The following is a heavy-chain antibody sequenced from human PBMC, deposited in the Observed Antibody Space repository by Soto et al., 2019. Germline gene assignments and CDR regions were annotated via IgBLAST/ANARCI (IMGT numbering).Heavy chain of an antibody. CDR1: GFTFSSSE. V-gene: IGHV3-48*03. CDR2: IHPAGQPI. CDR3: ARRGST. Sequence: EVQLVESGGGLVQPGGSLRLSCVASGFTFSSSEMHWVRQAPGKGLEWVSYIHPAGQPIFFADSVKGRFTISRDNAKKSVYLQMNSLRAEDTAVYYCARRGSTWGQGTMVTVSS. D-gene: IGHD2-2*01. J-gene: IGHJ3*01.